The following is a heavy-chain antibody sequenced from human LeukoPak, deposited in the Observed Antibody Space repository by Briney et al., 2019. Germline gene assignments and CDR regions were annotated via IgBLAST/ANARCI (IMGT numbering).Heavy chain of an antibody. CDR3: ARESLSGITVTNILIDY. CDR2: IYYSGST. J-gene: IGHJ4*02. Sequence: KASQTLSLTCTVSGGSISSGGYYWSWIRQHPGKGLEWIWYIYYSGSTYYNPSLKSRVTISVDTSKNQFSLKLSSVTAADTAVYYCARESLSGITVTNILIDYWGQGTLVTVSS. V-gene: IGHV4-31*03. D-gene: IGHD4-17*01. CDR1: GGSISSGGYY.